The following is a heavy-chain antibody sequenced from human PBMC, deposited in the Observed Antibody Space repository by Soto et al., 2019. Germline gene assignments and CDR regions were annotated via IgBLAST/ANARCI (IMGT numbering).Heavy chain of an antibody. V-gene: IGHV5-51*03. Sequence: EVQLVQSGAEVKKPGESLKISCKGSGYSFTSYWIGWVRQMTGKGLEWKGSIYPGDSDTRYSPSFQGQDTSSADKYISTASLQWSSLKASDPAMYYCARRRDLGGFDYWGQGTLVTVSS. D-gene: IGHD1-26*01. CDR3: ARRRDLGGFDY. CDR1: GYSFTSYW. J-gene: IGHJ4*02. CDR2: IYPGDSDT.